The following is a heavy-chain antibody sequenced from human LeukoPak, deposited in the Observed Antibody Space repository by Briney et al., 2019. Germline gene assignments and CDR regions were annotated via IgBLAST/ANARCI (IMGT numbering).Heavy chain of an antibody. CDR1: GFTFSSYG. CDR3: AKWELLPSGGYFDY. CDR2: IRYDGSNK. J-gene: IGHJ4*02. D-gene: IGHD1-26*01. Sequence: GGSLRLSCAASGFTFSSYGMHWVRQAPGKGLEWVTFIRYDGSNKYYADSVKGRFTISRDNSKNTLYLQMNSLRAEDTAVYYCAKWELLPSGGYFDYWGQGTLVTVSS. V-gene: IGHV3-30*02.